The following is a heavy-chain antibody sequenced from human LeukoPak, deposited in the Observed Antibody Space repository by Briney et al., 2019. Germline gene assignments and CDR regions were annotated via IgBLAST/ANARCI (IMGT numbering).Heavy chain of an antibody. J-gene: IGHJ4*02. CDR3: ARSAYFDWLFYGY. CDR2: IYYSGST. V-gene: IGHV4-31*03. D-gene: IGHD3-9*01. Sequence: SETLSLTCTVSGGSISSGGYYWSWIRQHPGKGLEWIGCIYYSGSTYYNPSLKSRVTISVDTSKNQFSLKLSSVTAADTAVYYCARSAYFDWLFYGYWGQGTLVTVSS. CDR1: GGSISSGGYY.